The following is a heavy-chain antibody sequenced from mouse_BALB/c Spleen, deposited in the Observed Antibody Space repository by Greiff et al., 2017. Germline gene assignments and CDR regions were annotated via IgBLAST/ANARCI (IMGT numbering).Heavy chain of an antibody. V-gene: IGHV1-31*01. J-gene: IGHJ2*01. CDR2: INPYNGAT. D-gene: IGHD4-1*01. Sequence: EVQLQQSGPELVKPGASVKISCKASGYSFTGYYMHWVKQSHVKSLEWIGRINPYNGATSYNQNFKDKASLTVDKSSSTAYMELHSLTSEDSAVYYCARGDWDDYWGQGTTLTVSS. CDR1: GYSFTGYY. CDR3: ARGDWDDY.